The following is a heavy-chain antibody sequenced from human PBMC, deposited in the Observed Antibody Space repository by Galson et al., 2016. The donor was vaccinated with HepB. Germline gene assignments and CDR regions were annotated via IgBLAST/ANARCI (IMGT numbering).Heavy chain of an antibody. D-gene: IGHD6-19*01. V-gene: IGHV3-7*03. CDR2: IKEDGSKT. CDR1: GFTFSRFW. CDR3: AKYGDEAGWNFHH. Sequence: SLRLSCAASGFTFSRFWMHWVRQAPGKGLEWVASIKEDGSKTFYVDSVKGRFTMSRDNVEESVSLQMNSLRAEDTAVYYCAKYGDEAGWNFHHWGQGTLVTVSS. J-gene: IGHJ1*01.